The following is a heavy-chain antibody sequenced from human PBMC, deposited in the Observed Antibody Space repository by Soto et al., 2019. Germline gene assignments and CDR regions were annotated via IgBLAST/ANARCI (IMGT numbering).Heavy chain of an antibody. CDR2: IYYSGST. V-gene: IGHV4-59*08. D-gene: IGHD3-9*01. CDR3: ARSPLNTLRALKI. J-gene: IGHJ3*02. Sequence: SETLSLTCTVSGGSISSYYWSWIRQPPGKGLEWIGYIYYSGSTNYNPSLKSRVTISVDTSKNQFSLKLSSVTAADTAVYYCARSPLNTLRALKIWGQGTMVTVSS. CDR1: GGSISSYY.